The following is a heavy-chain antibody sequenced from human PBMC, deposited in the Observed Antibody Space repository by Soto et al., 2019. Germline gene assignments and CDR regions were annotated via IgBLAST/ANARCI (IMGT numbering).Heavy chain of an antibody. CDR1: GGSISSYY. J-gene: IGHJ5*02. CDR2: IYYSGST. Sequence: SETLSLTCTVSGGSISSYYWSWIRQPPGKELEWIGYIYYSGSTNYNPSLKSRVTISVDTSKNQFSLKLSSVTAADTAVYYCARRLGYCSSTSCYKNWFDPWGQGTLVTVSS. CDR3: ARRLGYCSSTSCYKNWFDP. D-gene: IGHD2-2*01. V-gene: IGHV4-59*08.